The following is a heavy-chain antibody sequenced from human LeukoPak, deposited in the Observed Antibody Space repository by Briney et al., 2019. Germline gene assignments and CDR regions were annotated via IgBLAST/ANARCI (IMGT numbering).Heavy chain of an antibody. D-gene: IGHD5-18*01. Sequence: SVKVSCKASGGTFSSYAISSVRQAPGQGLEWMGGIIPIFGTANYAKKFQGRVKITADESTSTGYMELSSLRSEDTAVYYCARPLDVDTAMVRLDYWGQGTLVTVSS. CDR3: ARPLDVDTAMVRLDY. CDR1: GGTFSSYA. V-gene: IGHV1-69*13. CDR2: IIPIFGTA. J-gene: IGHJ4*02.